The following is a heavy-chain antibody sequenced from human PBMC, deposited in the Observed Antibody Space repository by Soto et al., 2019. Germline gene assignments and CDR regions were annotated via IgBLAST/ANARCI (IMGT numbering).Heavy chain of an antibody. CDR1: GGTFSSYA. Sequence: QVQLVQSGAEVKKPGSSVKVSCKASGGTFSSYAISWVRQAPGQGLEWMGGIIPIFGTANYAQKFQGRVIITADKSTSTAYREGSSLRCEDTAVCYCAGGGIMRMGGAFDIWGQGTMVTVSS. J-gene: IGHJ3*02. V-gene: IGHV1-69*06. CDR2: IIPIFGTA. CDR3: AGGGIMRMGGAFDI. D-gene: IGHD3-16*01.